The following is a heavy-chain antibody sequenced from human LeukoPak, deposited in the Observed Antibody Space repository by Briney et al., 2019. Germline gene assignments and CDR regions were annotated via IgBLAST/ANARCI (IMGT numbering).Heavy chain of an antibody. J-gene: IGHJ5*02. CDR3: GRDGVNYDRSMGPFDP. V-gene: IGHV3-23*01. CDR2: ISGSGDVT. Sequence: GGSLRLSCAASGFNSKYYAMNWVRQAPGKGLEWVSGISGSGDVTDYADSVKGRFTISRDNSKNMAYLQMNSLRAEDTAVYYCGRDGVNYDRSMGPFDPWGQGTLVTVSS. D-gene: IGHD3-9*01. CDR1: GFNSKYYA.